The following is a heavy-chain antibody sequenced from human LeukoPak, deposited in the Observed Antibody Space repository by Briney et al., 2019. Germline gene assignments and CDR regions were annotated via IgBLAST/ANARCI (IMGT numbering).Heavy chain of an antibody. CDR1: GFIFSNYS. V-gene: IGHV3-66*02. CDR2: IYAGGMT. Sequence: GGSLRLSCAASGFIFSNYSMNWVRQAPGKGLEWVSIIYAGGMTYYADSVKGRFTISRDNSKNMLYLQMNSLRAADTAVYYCARGTSRTSPLSGYYRGYFDYWGQGTLVTVSS. D-gene: IGHD3-3*01. CDR3: ARGTSRTSPLSGYYRGYFDY. J-gene: IGHJ4*02.